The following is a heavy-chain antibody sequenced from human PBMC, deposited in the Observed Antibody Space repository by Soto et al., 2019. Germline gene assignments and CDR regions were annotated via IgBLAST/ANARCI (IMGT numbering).Heavy chain of an antibody. CDR1: GGTFSSYA. J-gene: IGHJ2*01. Sequence: QVQLVQSGAEVKKPGSSVKVSCKASGGTFSSYAISWVRQAPGQGLEWMGGIIPIFGTAHYAQKFQGRVTITAAESTSTAYMGLSSLRSEDTAVYYWAREVVVTPGYLDLWGRGTVVTVSS. V-gene: IGHV1-69*12. CDR2: IIPIFGTA. D-gene: IGHD2-15*01. CDR3: AREVVVTPGYLDL.